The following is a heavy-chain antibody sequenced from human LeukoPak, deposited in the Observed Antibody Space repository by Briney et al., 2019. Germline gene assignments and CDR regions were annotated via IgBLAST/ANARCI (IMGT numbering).Heavy chain of an antibody. Sequence: EASVKVSCKASGYTFTSYDINWVRQATGQGLEWMGWMNPNSGNTGYAQKFQGRVTMTRNTSISTAYMELSSLRSEDTAVYYCAIDEYYYDCSGYYYGEDYWGQGTLVTVSS. J-gene: IGHJ4*02. CDR3: AIDEYYYDCSGYYYGEDY. CDR1: GYTFTSYD. V-gene: IGHV1-8*01. CDR2: MNPNSGNT. D-gene: IGHD3-22*01.